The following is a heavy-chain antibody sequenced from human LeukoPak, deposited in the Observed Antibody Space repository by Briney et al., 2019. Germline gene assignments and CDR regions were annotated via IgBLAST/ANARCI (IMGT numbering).Heavy chain of an antibody. D-gene: IGHD3-3*01. CDR1: GGSFSGYY. CDR3: ARVNDFWSGYYTERGGFDY. CDR2: INHSGST. Sequence: PSETLSLTCAVYGGSFSGYYWSWIRQPPGKGLEWIGEINHSGSTNYNPPLKSRVTISVDTSKNQFSLKLCSVTAADTAVYYCARVNDFWSGYYTERGGFDYWGQGTLVTVSS. V-gene: IGHV4-34*01. J-gene: IGHJ4*02.